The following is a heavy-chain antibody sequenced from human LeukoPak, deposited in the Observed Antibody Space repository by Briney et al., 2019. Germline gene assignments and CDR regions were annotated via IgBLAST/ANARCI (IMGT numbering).Heavy chain of an antibody. J-gene: IGHJ5*02. CDR2: INPNSGGT. Sequence: ASVKVSCKASGYTFTGYYMHWVRQAPGQGLEWMGWINPNSGGTNYAQKFQGRVTMTRDTSISTAYMELSRLRSDDTAVHYCARVKVGIVVVPAAIYWFDPWGQGTLVTVSS. CDR3: ARVKVGIVVVPAAIYWFDP. CDR1: GYTFTGYY. V-gene: IGHV1-2*02. D-gene: IGHD2-2*01.